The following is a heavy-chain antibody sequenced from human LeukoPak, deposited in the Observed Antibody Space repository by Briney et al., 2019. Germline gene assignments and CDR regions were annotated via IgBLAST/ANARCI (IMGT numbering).Heavy chain of an antibody. CDR3: AREGYYDSSGYYYGVDAFDI. V-gene: IGHV1-69*05. J-gene: IGHJ3*02. D-gene: IGHD3-22*01. Sequence: ASVKVSCKASGGTFSSYAISWGRQAPGQGVEWMGGIIPIFGTANYAQKFQGRVTITTDESTGTAYMELSSLRSEDTAVYYCAREGYYDSSGYYYGVDAFDIWGQGTMVTVSS. CDR2: IIPIFGTA. CDR1: GGTFSSYA.